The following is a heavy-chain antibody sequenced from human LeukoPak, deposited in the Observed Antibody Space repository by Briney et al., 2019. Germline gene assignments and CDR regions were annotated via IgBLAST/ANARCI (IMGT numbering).Heavy chain of an antibody. D-gene: IGHD6-13*01. CDR2: IIPIFGTA. CDR3: ARDRRPGIAAAGTPFDY. CDR1: GGTFSSYA. J-gene: IGHJ4*02. Sequence: SVKVSCKASGGTFSSYAISWVRQAPGQGLEWMGEIIPIFGTANYAQKFQGRVTITVDESTSTAYMELSSLRSEDTAVYYCARDRRPGIAAAGTPFDYWGQGTLVTVSS. V-gene: IGHV1-69*01.